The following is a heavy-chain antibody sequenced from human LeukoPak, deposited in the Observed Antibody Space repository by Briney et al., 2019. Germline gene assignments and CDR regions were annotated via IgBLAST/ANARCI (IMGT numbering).Heavy chain of an antibody. CDR1: GFTFSNYA. J-gene: IGHJ4*02. CDR3: AKRSSDYYWGFDY. Sequence: GGSPRLSCAASGFTFSNYAMNWVRQAPGKGLEWVSTIGGSGSSTYYADSVKGRFTISRDNSKNTLYLQMNSLRMDDTAVYYCAKRSSDYYWGFDYWGQGTLVTVSS. V-gene: IGHV3-23*01. CDR2: IGGSGSST. D-gene: IGHD3-22*01.